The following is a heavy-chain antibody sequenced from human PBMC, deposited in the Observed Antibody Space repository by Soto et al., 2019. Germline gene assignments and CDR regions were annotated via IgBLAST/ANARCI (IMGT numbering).Heavy chain of an antibody. V-gene: IGHV4-31*03. CDR2: IYYSGST. CDR1: GGSISSGGYY. J-gene: IGHJ3*02. CDR3: ASRTLGYCISTSCYEYAFDI. Sequence: SETLSLTCTVSGGSISSGGYYWSWIRQHPGKGLEWIGYIYYSGSTYYNPSLKSRVTLSVDTSKNQFSLKLSSVTAADTAVYYCASRTLGYCISTSCYEYAFDIWGQGTMVTVS. D-gene: IGHD2-2*01.